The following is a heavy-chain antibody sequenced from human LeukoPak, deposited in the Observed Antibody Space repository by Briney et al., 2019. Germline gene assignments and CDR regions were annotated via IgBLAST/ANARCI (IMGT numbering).Heavy chain of an antibody. CDR3: ARVSTNDRRNAFDI. Sequence: SLRLSCAASGFTFSTYVMQWVRQAPGKGLEYVSAITADGGYTYYANSVKGRFTISRDNSKKTLYLQMGSLRADDMAVYYCARVSTNDRRNAFDIWGQGTMVTVSS. CDR2: ITADGGYT. CDR1: GFTFSTYV. J-gene: IGHJ3*02. D-gene: IGHD2-8*01. V-gene: IGHV3-64*01.